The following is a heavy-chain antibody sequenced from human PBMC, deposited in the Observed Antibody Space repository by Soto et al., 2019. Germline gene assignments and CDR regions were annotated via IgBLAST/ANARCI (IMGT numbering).Heavy chain of an antibody. V-gene: IGHV4-34*01. CDR3: ARGTWVRSAFDI. Sequence: QVQLQQWGAGLLKPSETLSLTCAVYGGSFSDYHWSWIRQPPGKGLEWIGEINHSGSTNYNPSLNSRVTISVDTSKNQFSLKLCSVTAADTAVYYCARGTWVRSAFDIWGQGTMVTVSS. J-gene: IGHJ3*02. CDR1: GGSFSDYH. D-gene: IGHD3-10*01. CDR2: INHSGST.